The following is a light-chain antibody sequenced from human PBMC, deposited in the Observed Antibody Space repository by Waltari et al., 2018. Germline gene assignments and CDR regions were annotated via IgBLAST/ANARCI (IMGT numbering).Light chain of an antibody. CDR3: QQYGSSPKVT. CDR2: DAS. Sequence: EIVLTPSPGALSLSPGERATLHCRASKSVSSNFFAWYQQSPGQAPRLLIYDASTRATGIPSRFSGSGSGTDFTLTISRLEPEDFAVYYCQQYGSSPKVTFGGGTKVEIK. V-gene: IGKV3-20*01. CDR1: KSVSSNF. J-gene: IGKJ4*01.